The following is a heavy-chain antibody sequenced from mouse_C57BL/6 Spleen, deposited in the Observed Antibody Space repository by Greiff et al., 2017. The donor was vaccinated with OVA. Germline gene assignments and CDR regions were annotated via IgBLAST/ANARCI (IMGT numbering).Heavy chain of an antibody. CDR2: IYPGSGST. D-gene: IGHD2-14*01. J-gene: IGHJ2*01. V-gene: IGHV1-55*01. CDR1: GYTFTSYW. CDR3: ARKDHRYFYFDY. Sequence: QVQLQQPGAELVKPGASVKMSCKASGYTFTSYWITWVKQRPGQGLEWIGDIYPGSGSTNYNEKFKSKATLTVDTSSSTAYMQLSSLTSEDSAVYYCARKDHRYFYFDYWGQGTTLTVSS.